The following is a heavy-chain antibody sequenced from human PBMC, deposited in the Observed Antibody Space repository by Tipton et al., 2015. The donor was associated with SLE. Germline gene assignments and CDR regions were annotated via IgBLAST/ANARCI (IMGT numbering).Heavy chain of an antibody. D-gene: IGHD6-13*01. Sequence: GSLRLSCAASGFTVSSNYMSWVRQAPGKGLEGGSVIYSGGSTYYADSVKGRFTISRHNSKNTLYLQMNSLRAEDTAVYYCARDMVAAAGKDYWGQGTLVTVSS. V-gene: IGHV3-53*04. CDR2: IYSGGST. J-gene: IGHJ4*02. CDR3: ARDMVAAAGKDY. CDR1: GFTVSSNY.